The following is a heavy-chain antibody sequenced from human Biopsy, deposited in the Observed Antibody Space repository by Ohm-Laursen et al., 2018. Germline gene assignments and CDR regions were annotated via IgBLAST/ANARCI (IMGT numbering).Heavy chain of an antibody. V-gene: IGHV3-7*01. CDR2: IYRDGYER. Sequence: SLRLSCTASGFTFNNYGMQWVRQAPGKGLEWVADIYRDGYERYYVDSVKGRFTISRDNAKRSLYLQMDSLRGADTAVYFCARAIGSSYGYLKGFDLWGRGTLVTVSS. J-gene: IGHJ2*01. CDR1: GFTFNNYG. D-gene: IGHD5-18*01. CDR3: ARAIGSSYGYLKGFDL.